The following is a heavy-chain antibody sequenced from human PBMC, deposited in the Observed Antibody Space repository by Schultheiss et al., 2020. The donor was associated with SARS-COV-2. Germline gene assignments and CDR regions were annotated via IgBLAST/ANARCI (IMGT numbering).Heavy chain of an antibody. CDR1: GFTFSSYS. J-gene: IGHJ3*02. V-gene: IGHV3-21*04. Sequence: GGSLRLSCAASGFTFSSYSMNWVRQAPGKGLEWVSSISSSSSYIYYADSVKGRFTISRDNAKNSLYLQMNSLRAEDTAVYYCAKDLWCSSTSCYYAFDIWGQGTMVTVSS. CDR2: ISSSSSYI. D-gene: IGHD2-2*01. CDR3: AKDLWCSSTSCYYAFDI.